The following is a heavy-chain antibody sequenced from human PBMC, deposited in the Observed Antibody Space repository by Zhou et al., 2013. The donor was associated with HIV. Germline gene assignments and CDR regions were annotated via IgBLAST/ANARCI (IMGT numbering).Heavy chain of an antibody. D-gene: IGHD2-15*01. CDR3: ARDLDCSGGSCYPDY. J-gene: IGHJ4*02. V-gene: IGHV1-69*04. CDR1: GGTFSSYA. Sequence: QVQLVQSGAEVKKPGSSVKVSCKASGGTFSSYAISWVRQAPGQGLEWMGRIIPILGIANYAQKFQGRVTITADKSTSTAYMELSSLRSEDTAVYYCARDLDCSGGSCYPDYWGQGTLVTVSS. CDR2: IIPILGIA.